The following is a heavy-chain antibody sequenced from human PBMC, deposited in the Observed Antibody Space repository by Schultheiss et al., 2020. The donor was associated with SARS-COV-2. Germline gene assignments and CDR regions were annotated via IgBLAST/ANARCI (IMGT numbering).Heavy chain of an antibody. D-gene: IGHD6-19*01. CDR3: AKDMEQWLGDAFDI. Sequence: GGSLRLSCAASGFTFSSYSMNWVRQAPGKGLEWVSYISSSSSTIYYADSVKGRFTISRDNAKNSLYLQMNSLRAEDTALYYCAKDMEQWLGDAFDIWGQGTMVTVSS. CDR1: GFTFSSYS. J-gene: IGHJ3*02. CDR2: ISSSSSTI. V-gene: IGHV3-48*01.